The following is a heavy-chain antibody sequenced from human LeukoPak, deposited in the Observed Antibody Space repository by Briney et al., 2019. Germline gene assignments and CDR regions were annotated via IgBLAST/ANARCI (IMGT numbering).Heavy chain of an antibody. D-gene: IGHD2-2*01. V-gene: IGHV4-30-4*01. CDR2: ISRSGTT. CDR1: AASVSSGDCY. Sequence: TSETLSLTCTVSAASVSSGDCYWSWIRQSPGKVLEWVGYISRSGTTHYNPSLKSRTTISIDTSKNQFTLHLTSVTAADTALYYCASYCSSSSCHGYFPHWGQGALVTAS. CDR3: ASYCSSSSCHGYFPH. J-gene: IGHJ1*01.